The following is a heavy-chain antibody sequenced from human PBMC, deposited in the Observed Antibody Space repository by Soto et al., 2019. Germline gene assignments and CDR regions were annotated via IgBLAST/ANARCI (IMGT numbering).Heavy chain of an antibody. CDR3: AKGRGYSYGYDFGY. Sequence: GGSLRLSCAASGFTFSSYGRSWVRQATGKGLEWVSAISGSGGSTYYADSLKGRFTISRDNSKNTLYLQMNSLRAEDTAVYYCAKGRGYSYGYDFGYWGQGTLVTVSS. V-gene: IGHV3-23*01. J-gene: IGHJ4*02. D-gene: IGHD5-18*01. CDR2: ISGSGGST. CDR1: GFTFSSYG.